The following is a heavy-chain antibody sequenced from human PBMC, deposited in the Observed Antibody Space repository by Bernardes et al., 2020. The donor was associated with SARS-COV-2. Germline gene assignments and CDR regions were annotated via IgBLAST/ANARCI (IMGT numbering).Heavy chain of an antibody. CDR3: ATDTIFGVVIYASAI. D-gene: IGHD3-3*01. V-gene: IGHV1-24*01. CDR1: GHTLTELS. Sequence: ASVKVSCKVSGHTLTELSMQLVRQAPGKGLYWMGGLDPEDCETIYAQKFQGRVTMTEDTSTDTAYMELSSLRSEDTAVYYCATDTIFGVVIYASAIWGQGKMVTVSS. CDR2: LDPEDCET. J-gene: IGHJ3*02.